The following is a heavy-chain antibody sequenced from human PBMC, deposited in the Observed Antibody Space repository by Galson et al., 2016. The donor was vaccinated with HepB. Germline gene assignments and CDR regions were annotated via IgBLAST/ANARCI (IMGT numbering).Heavy chain of an antibody. V-gene: IGHV4-59*01. D-gene: IGHD2-21*01. J-gene: IGHJ4*02. Sequence: LSLTCTVSGGSISSYYWSWIRQPPGKGLEWIGYIYYSGSTNYNPSLKSRVTISVDTSKNQFSLKLSSVTAADTAVYYCARGDCGGDCYVDYWGQGTLVTVSS. CDR3: ARGDCGGDCYVDY. CDR1: GGSISSYY. CDR2: IYYSGST.